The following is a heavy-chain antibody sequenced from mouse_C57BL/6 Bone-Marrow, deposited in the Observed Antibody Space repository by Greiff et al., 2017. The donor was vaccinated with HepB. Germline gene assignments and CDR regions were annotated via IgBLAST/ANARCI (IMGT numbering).Heavy chain of an antibody. Sequence: QVQLKESGAELVRPGSSVKLSCKASGYTFTSYWMHWVKQRPIQGLEWIGNIDPSDSETHYNQKFKDKATLTVDKSSSTAYMQLSSLTSEDSAVYYCARGDGIYYYGSSWEWYFDVWGTGTTVTVSS. D-gene: IGHD1-1*01. CDR2: IDPSDSET. V-gene: IGHV1-52*01. J-gene: IGHJ1*03. CDR1: GYTFTSYW. CDR3: ARGDGIYYYGSSWEWYFDV.